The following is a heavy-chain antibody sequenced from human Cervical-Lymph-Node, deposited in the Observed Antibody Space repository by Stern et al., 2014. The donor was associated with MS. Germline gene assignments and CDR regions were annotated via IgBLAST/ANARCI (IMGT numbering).Heavy chain of an antibody. D-gene: IGHD2/OR15-2a*01. CDR2: LYHSGAS. Sequence: QVQLQESGPGLVKPSGTLSLTCAVSGGSVSSTNWWGWVRQPPGKGLEWIGNLYHSGASTYPPSLSSRFSIPLDNAKNHLSLHLTSVTAADTAVYYCARERQQYCNSEGCSYWYFDLWGRGTLVTVSS. CDR1: GGSVSSTNW. CDR3: ARERQQYCNSEGCSYWYFDL. J-gene: IGHJ2*01. V-gene: IGHV4-4*02.